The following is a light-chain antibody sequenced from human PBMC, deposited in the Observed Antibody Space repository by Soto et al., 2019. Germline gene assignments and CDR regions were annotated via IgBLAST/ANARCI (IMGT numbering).Light chain of an antibody. CDR2: EVS. Sequence: QSALTQPASVSGSPGQSITISCTGTSSDVGGYNYVSWYQQHPGKAPKLMIYEVSNRPSGVSNRFSGSKSGNTASLTIYGLQAGDEADYYCSSYTSSSTLVVFGGGTKLTVL. CDR1: SSDVGGYNY. CDR3: SSYTSSSTLVV. V-gene: IGLV2-14*01. J-gene: IGLJ2*01.